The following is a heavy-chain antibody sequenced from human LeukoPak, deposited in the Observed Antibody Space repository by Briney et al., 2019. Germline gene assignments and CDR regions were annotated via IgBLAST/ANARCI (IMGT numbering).Heavy chain of an antibody. CDR3: ARRDPRYGMDV. V-gene: IGHV1-69*04. J-gene: IGHJ6*02. CDR1: GGTFSSYA. CDR2: IIPILGIA. Sequence: GASVKVSCKASGGTFSSYAISWVRQAPGQGLEWMGRIIPILGIANYAQKFQGRVTITADKSTSTAYMELSSLRSEDTAVYYCARRDPRYGMDVWGQGTTVTVSS.